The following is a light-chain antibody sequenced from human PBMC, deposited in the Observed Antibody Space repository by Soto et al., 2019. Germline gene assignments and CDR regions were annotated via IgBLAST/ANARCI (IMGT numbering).Light chain of an antibody. CDR3: QHYNNWPA. J-gene: IGKJ1*01. Sequence: IVMTQSPVTLSVSPGESATLSCRASQSVRSNLAWYQQRPGQAPRLLIYDASTRATDIPARFSGSGSGTDFTLTITSLQSEDFAVYYCQHYNNWPAVGLGTKVEIK. V-gene: IGKV3-15*01. CDR2: DAS. CDR1: QSVRSN.